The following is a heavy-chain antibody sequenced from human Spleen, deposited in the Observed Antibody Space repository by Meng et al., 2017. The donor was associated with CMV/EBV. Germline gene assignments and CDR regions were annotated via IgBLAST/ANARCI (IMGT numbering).Heavy chain of an antibody. CDR3: AKDRDYHDV. Sequence: GESLKISCVASGFTFSIYGMHWVRQAPGKGLEWVGIIWFDGSKTYYSDSVKGRFTISRDNSKNTVYLQMNSLRVEDTAVYYCAKDRDYHDVWGQGTTVTVSS. CDR2: IWFDGSKT. J-gene: IGHJ6*02. D-gene: IGHD4-17*01. V-gene: IGHV3-33*06. CDR1: GFTFSIYG.